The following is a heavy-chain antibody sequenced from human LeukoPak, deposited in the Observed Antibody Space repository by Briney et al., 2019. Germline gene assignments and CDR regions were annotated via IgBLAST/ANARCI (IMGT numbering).Heavy chain of an antibody. CDR3: ARSHYYDSSGYHLIGFKY. J-gene: IGHJ4*02. Sequence: PGRSLRLSCAASGFTFSLYALHWVRQAPGKGLEWVAVISSDGRNKYYTDSVKGRFSVSRDNSKNTLYLHMSSLRTEDSAIYYCARSHYYDSSGYHLIGFKYWGQGTLVTVSS. CDR1: GFTFSLYA. D-gene: IGHD3-22*01. CDR2: ISSDGRNK. V-gene: IGHV3-30*04.